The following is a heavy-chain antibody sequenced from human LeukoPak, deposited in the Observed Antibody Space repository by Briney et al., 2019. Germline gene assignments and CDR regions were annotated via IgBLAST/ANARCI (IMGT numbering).Heavy chain of an antibody. Sequence: SETLSLTCTVSGGSISSYYWSWIRPPPGKGLEWIGYIYYSGSTNYNPSLKSRVTISVDTSKNQFSLKLSSVTAADTAVYYCARGILTGYYQFDYWGQGTLVTVSS. J-gene: IGHJ4*02. CDR1: GGSISSYY. CDR3: ARGILTGYYQFDY. V-gene: IGHV4-59*01. D-gene: IGHD3-9*01. CDR2: IYYSGST.